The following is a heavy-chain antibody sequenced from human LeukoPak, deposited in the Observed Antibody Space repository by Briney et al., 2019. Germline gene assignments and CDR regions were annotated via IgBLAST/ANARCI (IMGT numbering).Heavy chain of an antibody. Sequence: PGGSLRLSCAASGFTFSSDWMSWVRHAPGKGLEWVANIKQDGSEKYYVDSVKGRFTISRDNAKNSLYLQMNSLRAEDTAVYYCVRGAATSDAFDIWGQGTMVTVSS. CDR2: IKQDGSEK. CDR1: GFTFSSDW. V-gene: IGHV3-7*04. CDR3: VRGAATSDAFDI. D-gene: IGHD2-15*01. J-gene: IGHJ3*02.